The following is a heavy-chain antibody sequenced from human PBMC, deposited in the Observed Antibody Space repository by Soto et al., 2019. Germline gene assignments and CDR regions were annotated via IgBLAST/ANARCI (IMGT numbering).Heavy chain of an antibody. CDR2: INPSGGST. CDR1: GYTFTSYY. V-gene: IGHV1-46*03. CDR3: ATLGDCSGGSCYPLFDY. J-gene: IGHJ4*02. Sequence: ASVKVSCKASGYTFTSYYMHWVRQAPGQGLEWMGIINPSGGSTSYAQKFQGRVTMTRDTSTSTVYMELSSLRSEDTAVYYCATLGDCSGGSCYPLFDYWGQGTLVTVSS. D-gene: IGHD2-15*01.